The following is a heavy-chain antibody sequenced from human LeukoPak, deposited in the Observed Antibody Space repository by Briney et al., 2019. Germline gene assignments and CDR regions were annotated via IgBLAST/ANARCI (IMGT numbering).Heavy chain of an antibody. D-gene: IGHD6-13*01. J-gene: IGHJ4*02. CDR3: ARQNPAASGQGLDY. CDR2: IHYTGST. V-gene: IGHV4-59*08. Sequence: SETLSLTCTVSGGSISGYYWSWIRQPPGKGLEWMGYIHYTGSTNYSPSLKSRVTLSVDTSKNQFSLELTSVTAADTAVYYCARQNPAASGQGLDYWGQGTLVTVSS. CDR1: GGSISGYY.